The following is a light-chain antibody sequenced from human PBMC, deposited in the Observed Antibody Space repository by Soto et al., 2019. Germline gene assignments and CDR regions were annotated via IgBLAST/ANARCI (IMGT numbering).Light chain of an antibody. J-gene: IGLJ2*01. V-gene: IGLV2-14*01. CDR2: EVS. Sequence: QSVLTQPASVSGSPGQSITISCTGTSSDIGGYNYVSWYQQHPNKAPKLMIFEVSERPSGISNRFSGSKSDNTASLTISGLRAEDEADNYCASFSTSSTFVFGGGTKLTVL. CDR3: ASFSTSSTFV. CDR1: SSDIGGYNY.